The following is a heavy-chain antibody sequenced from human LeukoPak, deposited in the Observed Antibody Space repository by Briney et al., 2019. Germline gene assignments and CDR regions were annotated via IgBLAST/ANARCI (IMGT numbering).Heavy chain of an antibody. CDR1: GYSFTTNW. D-gene: IGHD4-17*01. J-gene: IGHJ6*02. V-gene: IGHV5-10-1*01. CDR2: IDPIDSYT. CDR3: ARQTTVTTQMDV. Sequence: GESLRISCKGSGYSFTTNWISWVRQMPGKGLEWMGRIDPIDSYTNYSPSFQGDVTISVDKSISTAYLQWSSLKASDTAMYYCARQTTVTTQMDVWGQGTTVTVSS.